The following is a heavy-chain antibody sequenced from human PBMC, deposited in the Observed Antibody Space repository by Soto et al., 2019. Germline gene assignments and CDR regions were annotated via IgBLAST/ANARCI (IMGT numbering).Heavy chain of an antibody. CDR3: ARDPQRGYSGLDV. CDR1: GFRFSTYD. CDR2: ITTSSSSI. V-gene: IGHV3-48*02. J-gene: IGHJ6*02. Sequence: VKLVESGGGWVQPGGSLRLSCAASGFRFSTYDMNWVRQAPGKGLEWLSYITTSSSSIKYADSVKGRFSVSRDDAKHSLDLQMSSLRDDDTAVYYCARDPQRGYSGLDVWGQGTTVSVSS. D-gene: IGHD5-18*01.